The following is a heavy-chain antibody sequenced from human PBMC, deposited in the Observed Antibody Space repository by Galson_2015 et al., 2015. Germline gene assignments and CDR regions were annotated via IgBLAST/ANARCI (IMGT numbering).Heavy chain of an antibody. CDR3: ARGGSTLTAAFDY. CDR1: GFSFSNFW. J-gene: IGHJ4*02. CDR2: IRQDGSEI. Sequence: SLRLSCADSGFSFSNFWMNWVRQAPGKGLEWVASIRQDGSEIYYVDSVKGRFTISRDNAKMSLFLQMNSLRAEDTAVYYCARGGSTLTAAFDYWGQGTLVTVSS. D-gene: IGHD7-27*01. V-gene: IGHV3-7*01.